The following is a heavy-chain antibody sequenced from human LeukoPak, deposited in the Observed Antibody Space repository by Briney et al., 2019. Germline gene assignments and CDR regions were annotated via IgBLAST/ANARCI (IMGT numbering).Heavy chain of an antibody. Sequence: PGGSLRLSCAASGFTFRDYTMNWVRQAPGKGLEWVSSISSSSSYIYYADSVKGRFTISRDNAKNSLYLQMNSLRAEDTAVYYCARTRGYSGYECLDYWGQGTLVTVSS. CDR1: GFTFRDYT. CDR3: ARTRGYSGYECLDY. CDR2: ISSSSSYI. J-gene: IGHJ4*02. D-gene: IGHD5-12*01. V-gene: IGHV3-21*01.